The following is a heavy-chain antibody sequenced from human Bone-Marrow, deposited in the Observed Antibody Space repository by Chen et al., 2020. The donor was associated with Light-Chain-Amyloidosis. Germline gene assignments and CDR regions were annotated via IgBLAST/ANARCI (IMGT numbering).Heavy chain of an antibody. CDR3: TMRGSDYDY. J-gene: IGHJ4*02. Sequence: EVQLVESGGGLVQPGGSLKLSCAASGFTFSGSAMHWVRQASGKGLEWVGRIRSKANSYATAYAASVKGRFTISRDDSKNTAYLQMNSLKTEDTAVYYCTMRGSDYDYWGQGTLVTVSS. V-gene: IGHV3-73*02. CDR1: GFTFSGSA. CDR2: IRSKANSYAT. D-gene: IGHD5-12*01.